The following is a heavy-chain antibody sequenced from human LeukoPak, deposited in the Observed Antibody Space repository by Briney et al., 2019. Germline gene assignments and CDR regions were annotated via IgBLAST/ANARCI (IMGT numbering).Heavy chain of an antibody. CDR2: VSGSGGST. CDR3: AKASGYSYGYWYYGMDV. V-gene: IGHV3-23*01. D-gene: IGHD5-18*01. Sequence: GGSLRLSCAASGFTFSSYAMIWVRQAPGKGLEWVPGVSGSGGSTYYADSVKGRFTISRDISKNTLYLQMNSLRAEDTAVYYCAKASGYSYGYWYYGMDVWGQGTTVTVSS. J-gene: IGHJ6*02. CDR1: GFTFSSYA.